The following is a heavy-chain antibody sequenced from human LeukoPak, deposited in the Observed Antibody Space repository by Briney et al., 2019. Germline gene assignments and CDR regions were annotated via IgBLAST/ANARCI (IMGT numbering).Heavy chain of an antibody. CDR3: AKGGIVVVPAAKNSDFDY. Sequence: SETLSLTCAVYGGSFSGYYWSWIRQPPGKGLEWIGEINRSGSTNYNPSLKSRVTISVDTSKNQFSLKLSSVTAADTAVYYCAKGGIVVVPAAKNSDFDYWGQGTLVTVSS. CDR2: INRSGST. J-gene: IGHJ4*02. D-gene: IGHD2-2*01. V-gene: IGHV4-34*01. CDR1: GGSFSGYY.